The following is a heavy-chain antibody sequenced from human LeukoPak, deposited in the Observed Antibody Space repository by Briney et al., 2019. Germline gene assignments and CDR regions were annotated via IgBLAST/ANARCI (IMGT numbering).Heavy chain of an antibody. Sequence: PGGSLRLFCTASGFTFSSYEMIWVRQAPGKGLEWVSYISSSGSTIYYADSVKGRFTISRDNAKNSLYLQMNSLRAEDTAVYYCARDFGARDAFDIWGQGTMVTVSS. V-gene: IGHV3-48*03. CDR3: ARDFGARDAFDI. CDR1: GFTFSSYE. CDR2: ISSSGSTI. D-gene: IGHD3-10*01. J-gene: IGHJ3*02.